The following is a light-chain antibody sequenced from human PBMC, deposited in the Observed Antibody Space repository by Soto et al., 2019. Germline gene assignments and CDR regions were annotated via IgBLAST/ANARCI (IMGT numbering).Light chain of an antibody. CDR3: CSYAGRINWV. Sequence: QSALTQPPSASGSPGQSVTISCTGTSSDVGGYNYVSWYQQHPGKAPKLIIYEVSDRPSGVSNRFSGSKSGNTASLTISGLQGSDEADYYCCSYAGRINWVFGGGTKLTVL. V-gene: IGLV2-8*01. CDR2: EVS. J-gene: IGLJ3*02. CDR1: SSDVGGYNY.